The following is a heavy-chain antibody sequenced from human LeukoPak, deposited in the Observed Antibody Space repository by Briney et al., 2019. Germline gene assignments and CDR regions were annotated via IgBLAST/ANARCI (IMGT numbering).Heavy chain of an antibody. V-gene: IGHV3-23*01. CDR3: AKAPVTTCRGAYCSPFDY. CDR2: ISDSGNT. D-gene: IGHD2-21*01. Sequence: GGSLRLSCAASGFTLSSYAMSWVRQAPGKGLEWVSAISDSGNTYHADSVKGRFTISRDSSQNTLFLQMNRLRPEDAAVYYCAKAPVTTCRGAYCSPFDYWGQGTLVTVSS. J-gene: IGHJ4*02. CDR1: GFTLSSYA.